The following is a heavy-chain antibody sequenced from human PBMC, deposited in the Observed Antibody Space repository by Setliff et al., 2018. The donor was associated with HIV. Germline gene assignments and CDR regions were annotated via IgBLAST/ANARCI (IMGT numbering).Heavy chain of an antibody. V-gene: IGHV4-39*01. CDR1: GGSMSSSGPGYY. Sequence: SETLSLTCTVSGGSMSSSGPGYYWGWVRQTPGGGLEWIGSVYYRGRTYYNPSLKSRVTISVDTSKNQLSLRLTSMAAADTAVYYCNIYYYYYMDVWGKGTTVTVSS. J-gene: IGHJ6*03. CDR3: NIYYYYYMDV. CDR2: VYYRGRT.